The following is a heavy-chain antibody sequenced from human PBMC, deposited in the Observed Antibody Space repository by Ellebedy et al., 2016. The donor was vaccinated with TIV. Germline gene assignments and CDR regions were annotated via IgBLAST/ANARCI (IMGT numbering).Heavy chain of an antibody. J-gene: IGHJ5*02. Sequence: KVSCKGSGYTFSNYCIVWLRQMPGKGLEWMGIIYPSESNARYSPSFQGQVTRSVDRSISTAYLQWSSLKASDTAIYYCARGNTANCHDPWGQGTLVTVSS. CDR2: IYPSESNA. CDR3: ARGNTANCHDP. V-gene: IGHV5-51*01. CDR1: GYTFSNYC. D-gene: IGHD1-1*01.